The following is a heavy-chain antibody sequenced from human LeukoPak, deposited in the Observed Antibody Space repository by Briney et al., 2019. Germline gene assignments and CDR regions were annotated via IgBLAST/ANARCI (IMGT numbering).Heavy chain of an antibody. CDR1: GCSISSGYY. CDR3: ASRGGIVGASEYFDY. D-gene: IGHD1-26*01. V-gene: IGHV4-38-2*02. CDR2: IYHSGSI. Sequence: SETLSLTCTVSGCSISSGYYWGWIRQPPGKGLEWIGSIYHSGSIYYNPSLKSRVTISVDTSKNQFSLKLSSVTAADTAVYYCASRGGIVGASEYFDYWGQGTLVTVSS. J-gene: IGHJ4*02.